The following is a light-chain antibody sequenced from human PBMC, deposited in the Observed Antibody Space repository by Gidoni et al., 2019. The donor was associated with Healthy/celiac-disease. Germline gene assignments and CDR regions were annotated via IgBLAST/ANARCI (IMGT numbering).Light chain of an antibody. CDR3: CSYAGSSTYVV. CDR1: SSDVRSYNY. Sequence: QSALTQPASVSGSPGQSITISCTGTSSDVRSYNYVSWYQQHPGKAPKLMIYEGSKRPSGISDRFSGSKSGNTASLTITGLQAEDEADYYCCSYAGSSTYVVFGGGTKLTVL. J-gene: IGLJ2*01. CDR2: EGS. V-gene: IGLV2-23*01.